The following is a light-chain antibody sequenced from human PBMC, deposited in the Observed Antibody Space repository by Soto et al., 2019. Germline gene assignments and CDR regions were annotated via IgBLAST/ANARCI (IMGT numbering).Light chain of an antibody. Sequence: EIVMTQSQVTLLWSPGEEAPFSCRASQNLVRGLAWYQQKPGQGPSLLIYGTSTRAGGVPARFSGGGSGTEFTLTITSLQSEDFAVYYCHQYNGWPRTFGQGTKVEI. V-gene: IGKV3-15*01. CDR3: HQYNGWPRT. J-gene: IGKJ1*01. CDR2: GTS. CDR1: QNLVRG.